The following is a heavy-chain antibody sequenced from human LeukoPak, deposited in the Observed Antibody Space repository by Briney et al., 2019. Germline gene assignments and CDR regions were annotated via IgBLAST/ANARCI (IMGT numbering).Heavy chain of an antibody. CDR2: ISAYNGNT. Sequence: ASVKVSCKASGGTFSSYAISWVRQAPGQGLEWMGWISAYNGNTNYAQKLQGRVTMTTDTSTSTAYMELRSLRSDDTAVYYCARAPSSWYSYYYYGMDVWGQGTTVTVSS. D-gene: IGHD6-13*01. CDR3: ARAPSSWYSYYYYGMDV. CDR1: GGTFSSYA. V-gene: IGHV1-18*01. J-gene: IGHJ6*02.